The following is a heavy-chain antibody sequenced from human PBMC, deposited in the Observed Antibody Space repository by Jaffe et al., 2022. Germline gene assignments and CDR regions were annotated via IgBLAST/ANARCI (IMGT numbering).Heavy chain of an antibody. J-gene: IGHJ4*02. Sequence: EVQLVESGGGLVQPGGSLRLSCAASGFTFSDYEMNWVRQAPGKGLEWVSFITTGSTTIKYADFVKGRFSISRDNAKNTLYLQMNSLRVEDTAVYYCARPDSNGWYRYFGYWGQGTLVTVSS. CDR2: ITTGSTTI. CDR1: GFTFSDYE. D-gene: IGHD6-19*01. V-gene: IGHV3-48*03. CDR3: ARPDSNGWYRYFGY.